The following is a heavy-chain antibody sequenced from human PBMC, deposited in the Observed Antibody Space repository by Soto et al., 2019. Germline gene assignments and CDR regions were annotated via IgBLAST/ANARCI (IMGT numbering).Heavy chain of an antibody. J-gene: IGHJ6*02. Sequence: QVQLQQWGAGLLKPSESLSLTCAVYGGSFSGYYWSWVRQPPGKGLEWIGESNHSGSTNYNPAQKSRVTISVDTSKNKFTLELSTVTAADTAVYYCARGPGIVVVAAAISYYYYGMDVWGQGATVTVSS. CDR1: GGSFSGYY. CDR2: SNHSGST. CDR3: ARGPGIVVVAAAISYYYYGMDV. D-gene: IGHD2-15*01. V-gene: IGHV4-34*01.